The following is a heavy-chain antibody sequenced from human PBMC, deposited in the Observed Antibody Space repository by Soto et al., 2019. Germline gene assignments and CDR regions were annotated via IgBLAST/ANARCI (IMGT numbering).Heavy chain of an antibody. Sequence: GGSLRLSCAASGFTFSSYGMHWVRQAPGKGLEWVAVIWYDGSNKYYADSVKGRFTISRDNSKNRLYLQMNSLRAEDTAVYYCAADILTGYAFDYWGQGTLVTVSS. CDR1: GFTFSSYG. V-gene: IGHV3-33*01. D-gene: IGHD3-9*01. CDR2: IWYDGSNK. CDR3: AADILTGYAFDY. J-gene: IGHJ4*02.